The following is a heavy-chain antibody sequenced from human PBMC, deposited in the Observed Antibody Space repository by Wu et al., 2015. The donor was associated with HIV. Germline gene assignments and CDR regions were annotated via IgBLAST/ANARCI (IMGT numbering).Heavy chain of an antibody. J-gene: IGHJ4*02. CDR3: ARSPTAYSSSPWYYFDY. V-gene: IGHV1-69*12. D-gene: IGHD6-6*01. CDR2: ILPLFGSA. CDR1: GDTFNSYT. Sequence: QVQLVQSGAEVKKPGSSVKVSCKSSGDTFNSYTYNWVRQVPGQGLEWMGGILPLFGSADYAQKFQGRVTFTADEATSTAYMELRGLRPDDTALFFCARSPTAYSSSPWYYFDYWGQGTLVTVSS.